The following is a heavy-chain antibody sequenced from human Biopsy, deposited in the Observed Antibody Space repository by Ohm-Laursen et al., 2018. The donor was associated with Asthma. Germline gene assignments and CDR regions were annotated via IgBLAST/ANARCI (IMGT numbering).Heavy chain of an antibody. CDR3: ARKAGSCISRTCYSLDF. J-gene: IGHJ4*02. CDR2: INSVFGTT. Sequence: GASVKVSCKFLGGTFNTYVIGWVRKAPGQGLGWMGGINSVFGTTTYPQKFQDRVTITADDSTSTVYMELSSLRSEDTAVYYCARKAGSCISRTCYSLDFWGQGTLVTVSS. V-gene: IGHV1-69*13. D-gene: IGHD2-2*01. CDR1: GGTFNTYV.